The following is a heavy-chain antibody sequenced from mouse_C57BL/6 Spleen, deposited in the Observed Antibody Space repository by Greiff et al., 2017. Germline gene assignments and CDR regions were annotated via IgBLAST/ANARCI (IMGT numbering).Heavy chain of an antibody. Sequence: QVQLQQPGAELVMPGASVKLSCKASGYTFTSYWMHWVKQRPGQGLEWIGEIDPSDSYTNYNQKFKGKSTLTVDKSSSTAYMQLSSLTSEDSAVYYCARRIATDGYFDVWGTGTTVTVSA. J-gene: IGHJ1*03. CDR2: IDPSDSYT. CDR3: ARRIATDGYFDV. D-gene: IGHD1-1*01. V-gene: IGHV1-69*01. CDR1: GYTFTSYW.